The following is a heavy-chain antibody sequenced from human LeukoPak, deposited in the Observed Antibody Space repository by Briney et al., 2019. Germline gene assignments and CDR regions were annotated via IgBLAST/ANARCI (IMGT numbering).Heavy chain of an antibody. D-gene: IGHD1-20*01. Sequence: PSETLSLTCTVSGGSISSSSYYWGWIRQPPGKGLEWIGYIYYSGSTNYNPSLKSRVTISVDTSKNQFSLELSSVTAADTAVYYCARDQAITGTSENAFDIWGQGTMVTVSS. CDR2: IYYSGST. V-gene: IGHV4-61*01. J-gene: IGHJ3*02. CDR1: GGSISSSSYY. CDR3: ARDQAITGTSENAFDI.